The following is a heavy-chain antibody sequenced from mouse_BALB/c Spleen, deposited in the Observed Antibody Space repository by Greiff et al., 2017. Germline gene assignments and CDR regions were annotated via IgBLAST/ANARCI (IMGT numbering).Heavy chain of an antibody. CDR2: ISSGSSTI. V-gene: IGHV5-17*02. CDR1: GFTFSSFG. Sequence: EVKLVESGGGLVQPGGSRKLSCAASGFTFSSFGMHWVRQAPEKGLEWVAYISSGSSTIYYADTVKGRFTISRDNPKNTLFLQMTSLRSEDTAMYYCARGAPDYCGSSFDYWGQGTTLTVSS. J-gene: IGHJ2*01. CDR3: ARGAPDYCGSSFDY. D-gene: IGHD1-1*01.